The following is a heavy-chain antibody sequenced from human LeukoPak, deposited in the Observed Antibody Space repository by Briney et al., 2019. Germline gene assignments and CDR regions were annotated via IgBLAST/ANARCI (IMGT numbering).Heavy chain of an antibody. Sequence: GGSLRLSCAASGFTFSSYEMNWVRQAPGKGLEWVSYISSSGSTIYYADSVKGRFTISRGNAKNSLYLQMNSLRAEDTAVYYCAELGITMIGGVWGKGTTVTVSS. CDR2: ISSSGSTI. D-gene: IGHD3-10*02. CDR3: AELGITMIGGV. J-gene: IGHJ6*04. V-gene: IGHV3-48*03. CDR1: GFTFSSYE.